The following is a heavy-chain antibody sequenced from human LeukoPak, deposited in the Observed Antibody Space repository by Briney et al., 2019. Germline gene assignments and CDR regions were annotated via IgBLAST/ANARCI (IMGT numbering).Heavy chain of an antibody. D-gene: IGHD5-24*01. J-gene: IGHJ4*02. Sequence: GGSLRLSCAASGFTVSSNYMSWVRQAPGKGLEWVSVIYSGGSTYYADSVKGRFTISRDNSKNTLYLQINSLRAEDTAVYYCAREGVAGYKYYFDYWGQGTLVTVSS. CDR3: AREGVAGYKYYFDY. V-gene: IGHV3-66*01. CDR1: GFTVSSNY. CDR2: IYSGGST.